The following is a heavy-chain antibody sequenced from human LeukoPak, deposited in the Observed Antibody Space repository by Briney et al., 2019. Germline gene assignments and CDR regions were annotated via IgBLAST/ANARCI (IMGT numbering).Heavy chain of an antibody. V-gene: IGHV3-9*01. D-gene: IGHD3-22*01. CDR1: GFTFDDYA. CDR2: ISWNSGSI. CDR3: AGDSSGYYLR. J-gene: IGHJ4*02. Sequence: GGSLRLSCAASGFTFDDYAMHWVRQAPGKGLEWVSGISWNSGSIGYADSVKGRFTISRDNAKNSLYLQMNSLRAEDTALYYCAGDSSGYYLRWGQGTLVTVSS.